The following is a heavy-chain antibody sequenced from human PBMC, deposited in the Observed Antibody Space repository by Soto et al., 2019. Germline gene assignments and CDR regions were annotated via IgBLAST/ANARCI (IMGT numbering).Heavy chain of an antibody. CDR2: INWNGGST. Sequence: GGSLRLSCAASGFTFDDYGMSWVRQAPGKGLEWVSGINWNGGSTGYADSVKGRFTISRDNAKNSLHLQMNSLRAEDTARYHCARGRELSPNYFDYWGQGTLVTVSS. J-gene: IGHJ4*02. CDR1: GFTFDDYG. D-gene: IGHD3-16*02. CDR3: ARGRELSPNYFDY. V-gene: IGHV3-20*01.